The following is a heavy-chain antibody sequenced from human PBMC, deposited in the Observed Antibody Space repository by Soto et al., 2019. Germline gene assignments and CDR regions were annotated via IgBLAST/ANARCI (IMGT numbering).Heavy chain of an antibody. J-gene: IGHJ4*02. Sequence: EVQLLESGGGLAQPGGSLRLSCAASGFTFSGFAMSWVRQAPGKGLEWVSAITGSGGSTYHADSVKGRFTISRDNSKNTLYLEMNSLRADDTAVYYCAKGSSSSRPYYFDYWCQGTLATVSS. D-gene: IGHD6-6*01. V-gene: IGHV3-23*01. CDR1: GFTFSGFA. CDR2: ITGSGGST. CDR3: AKGSSSSRPYYFDY.